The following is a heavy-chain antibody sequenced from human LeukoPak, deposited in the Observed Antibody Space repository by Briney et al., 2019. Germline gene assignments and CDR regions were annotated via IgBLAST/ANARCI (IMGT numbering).Heavy chain of an antibody. J-gene: IGHJ5*02. CDR2: INHSGST. Sequence: SETLSLTCAVYGGSFSGYYWSWIRQPPGKGLEWIGEINHSGSTNYNPSLNSPVTISVDTSKNQFSLKLSSVTAADTAVYYCATRSYYYDSSGYHWGQGTLVTVSS. CDR1: GGSFSGYY. CDR3: ATRSYYYDSSGYH. V-gene: IGHV4-34*01. D-gene: IGHD3-22*01.